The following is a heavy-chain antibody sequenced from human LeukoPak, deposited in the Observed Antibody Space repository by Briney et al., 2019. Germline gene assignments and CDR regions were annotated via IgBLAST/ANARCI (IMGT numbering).Heavy chain of an antibody. CDR1: GFTFSSYA. J-gene: IGHJ3*01. CDR3: ARQAVARPFDL. Sequence: GGSLRLSCAASGFTFSSYAMHWVRQAPGKGLEWVAAISYDGSNRYYADSVKGRFTISRDNAQSSLYLQMNSLRAGDTAVYYCARQAVARPFDLWGQGTMVAVSS. CDR2: ISYDGSNR. V-gene: IGHV3-30*04.